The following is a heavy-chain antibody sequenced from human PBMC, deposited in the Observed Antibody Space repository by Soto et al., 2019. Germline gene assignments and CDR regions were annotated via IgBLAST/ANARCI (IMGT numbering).Heavy chain of an antibody. D-gene: IGHD6-6*01. CDR3: ARALYSSSSDYYYYGMDV. J-gene: IGHJ6*02. V-gene: IGHV3-33*01. CDR2: IWYDGSNK. CDR1: GFTFSSYG. Sequence: SLRLSCAASGFTFSSYGMHWVRQAPGKGLEWVAVIWYDGSNKYYADSVKGRFTISRDNSKNTLYLQMNSLRAEDTAVYYCARALYSSSSDYYYYGMDVWGQGTTVPVSS.